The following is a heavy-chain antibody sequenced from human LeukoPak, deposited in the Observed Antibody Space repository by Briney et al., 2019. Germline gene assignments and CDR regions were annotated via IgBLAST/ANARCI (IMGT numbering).Heavy chain of an antibody. D-gene: IGHD6-13*01. CDR1: AFTVSSYG. J-gene: IGHJ3*01. V-gene: IGHV3-23*01. CDR3: AKARIAAAGTGAFDV. Sequence: PGGSLRLACAASAFTVSSYGMTWVRLAPGKGLEWVSAFSATDGSAQYAESVKGRFTISRDNSKNRLYLQMNSLRAKDTAVYYCAKARIAAAGTGAFDVWGQGTMVTVSS. CDR2: FSATDGSA.